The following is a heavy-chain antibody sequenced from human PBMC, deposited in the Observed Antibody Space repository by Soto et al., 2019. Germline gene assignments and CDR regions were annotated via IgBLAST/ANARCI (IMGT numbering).Heavy chain of an antibody. Sequence: SETLSLTCTVSGGSINRYYWNWVRQPPGKGLEWIGYIYYSGNTNYNPSLKSRVTMSVDTSKNQFSLKLRSVTAADTAVYYCAGSYDSSGYLNFDYWGQGTLVTVSS. J-gene: IGHJ4*02. CDR3: AGSYDSSGYLNFDY. V-gene: IGHV4-59*01. D-gene: IGHD3-22*01. CDR1: GGSINRYY. CDR2: IYYSGNT.